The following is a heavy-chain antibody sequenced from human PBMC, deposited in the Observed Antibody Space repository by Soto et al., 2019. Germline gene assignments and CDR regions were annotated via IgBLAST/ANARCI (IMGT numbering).Heavy chain of an antibody. CDR2: VIPVLGVA. Sequence: QVQLVQSGAEVQKPGSSVKVSCKASGGTFTSYAFNWVRQAPGRGLEWMGRVIPVLGVADYAQNFQDRVTITADKSTSTVYMELSSLRSEDTALYYCARDGLGTTRRYFAYWGQGTRVTVSS. J-gene: IGHJ4*02. CDR3: ARDGLGTTRRYFAY. V-gene: IGHV1-69*04. CDR1: GGTFTSYA. D-gene: IGHD6-19*01.